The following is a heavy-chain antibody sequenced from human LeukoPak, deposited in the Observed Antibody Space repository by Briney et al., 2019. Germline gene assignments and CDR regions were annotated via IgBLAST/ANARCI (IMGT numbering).Heavy chain of an antibody. J-gene: IGHJ4*02. V-gene: IGHV3-30-3*01. CDR2: ISYDGSNK. CDR1: GFTFSSYA. CDR3: AKEDSGSFDY. Sequence: GRSLRLSCAASGFTFSSYAMHWVRQAPGKGLEWVAVISYDGSNKYYADSVKGRFTISRDNSKNTLYLQMNSLRAEDTAVYYCAKEDSGSFDYWGQGTLVTVSS. D-gene: IGHD1-26*01.